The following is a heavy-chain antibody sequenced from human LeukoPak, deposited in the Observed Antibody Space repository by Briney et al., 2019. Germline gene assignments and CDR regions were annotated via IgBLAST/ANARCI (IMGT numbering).Heavy chain of an antibody. J-gene: IGHJ4*02. CDR2: IYYSGST. V-gene: IGHV4-59*01. Sequence: PSETLSLTCTVSGGSISSYYWSWIRQPPGKGLEWIGYIYYSGSTNYNPSLKSRVTISVDTSKNQFSLKLSSVTAADTAVYYCASYNRRDFDYWGQGTLVTVSS. CDR1: GGSISSYY. D-gene: IGHD3-10*01. CDR3: ASYNRRDFDY.